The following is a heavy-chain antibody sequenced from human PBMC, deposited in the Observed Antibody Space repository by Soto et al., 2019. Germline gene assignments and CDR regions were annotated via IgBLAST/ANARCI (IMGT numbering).Heavy chain of an antibody. J-gene: IGHJ4*02. D-gene: IGHD3-22*01. CDR2: MSSGGSI. Sequence: GGSLRLSCAASGFNAPAYNMNWFRQTPRRGLEWVASMSSGGSIYYGDSVNGRFIISRDNAKNSVYLQMNGLRAEDTAVYYCAKDYRYYYDTFWYFDYWGQGTLVTVSS. V-gene: IGHV3-21*04. CDR1: GFNAPAYN. CDR3: AKDYRYYYDTFWYFDY.